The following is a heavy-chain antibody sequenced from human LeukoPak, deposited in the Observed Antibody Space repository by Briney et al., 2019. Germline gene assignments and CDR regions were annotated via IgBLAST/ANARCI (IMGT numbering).Heavy chain of an antibody. J-gene: IGHJ4*02. Sequence: GGSLRLSCTASGFTFGDYAMSRFRQAPGKGLEWVAFIRSDGSIKYYADSVKGRFTISRDNSKNTLYLQVNSLRAEDTAVYFCAKDVPAAYFDYWGQGTLVTVSS. D-gene: IGHD2-2*01. CDR3: AKDVPAAYFDY. V-gene: IGHV3-30*02. CDR2: IRSDGSIK. CDR1: GFTFGDYA.